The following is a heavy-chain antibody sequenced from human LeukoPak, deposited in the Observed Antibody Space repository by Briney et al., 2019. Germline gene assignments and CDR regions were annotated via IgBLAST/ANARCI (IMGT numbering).Heavy chain of an antibody. CDR1: GSSISSSSYY. Sequence: SETLSLTCTVSGSSISSSSYYWGWIRQPPGKGLEWIGSIYYSGSTYYNPSLKSRVTISVDTSKNQFSLKLSSVTAADTAVYYCARLTLGFWSGYYKYYFDYWGQGTLVTVSS. CDR2: IYYSGST. CDR3: ARLTLGFWSGYYKYYFDY. D-gene: IGHD3-3*01. V-gene: IGHV4-39*01. J-gene: IGHJ4*02.